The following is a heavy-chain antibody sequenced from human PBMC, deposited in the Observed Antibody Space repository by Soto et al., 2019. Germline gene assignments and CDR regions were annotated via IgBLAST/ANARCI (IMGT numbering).Heavy chain of an antibody. CDR2: ISSSSQNI. CDR1: EFTFSTYA. Sequence: EVQLVESGGGLVQPGGSLRLSCAASEFTFSTYAMNWVRQAPGKGLEWVSYISSSSQNIRYADSVTGRVTISGDNAKNSLYLQMNSLRAEDTAVYYCARDQSRGQVFYYYMDVWGKGTTVTVSS. J-gene: IGHJ6*03. D-gene: IGHD3-10*01. CDR3: ARDQSRGQVFYYYMDV. V-gene: IGHV3-48*01.